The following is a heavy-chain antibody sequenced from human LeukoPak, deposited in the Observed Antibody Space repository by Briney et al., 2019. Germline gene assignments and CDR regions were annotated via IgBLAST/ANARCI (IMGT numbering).Heavy chain of an antibody. CDR3: ARGGYCGGGNCYFSDAFDI. CDR1: GGSISSNNW. J-gene: IGHJ3*02. Sequence: PSGTLSLTCAVSGGSISSNNWWTWVRQPPGKGLEWIGEINHSGSTNIGEINHSGSTNYNPSLKSRVTISADTSKNQLSLKLSSVTAADTAVYYCARGGYCGGGNCYFSDAFDIWGQGTMVTVSS. V-gene: IGHV4-4*02. CDR2: INHSGST. D-gene: IGHD2-15*01.